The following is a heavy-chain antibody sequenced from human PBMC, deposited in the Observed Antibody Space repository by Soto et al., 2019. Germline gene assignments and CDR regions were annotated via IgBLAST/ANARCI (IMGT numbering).Heavy chain of an antibody. CDR3: ARVPQQLSPVDY. CDR1: GYTFTSYG. J-gene: IGHJ4*02. D-gene: IGHD6-13*01. V-gene: IGHV1-18*01. CDR2: ISAYNGNT. Sequence: ASVKFSCKASGYTFTSYGISWVRQAPGQGLDWMGWISAYNGNTNYAQKLQGRVTTTTDTSTSTAYMELRSLRSDDTAVYYCARVPQQLSPVDYWGQGTLVTVSS.